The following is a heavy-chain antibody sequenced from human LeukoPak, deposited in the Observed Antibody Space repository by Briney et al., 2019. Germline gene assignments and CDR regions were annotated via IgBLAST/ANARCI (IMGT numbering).Heavy chain of an antibody. V-gene: IGHV3-23*01. CDR3: ARMAYSSSWYHPGEFDY. D-gene: IGHD6-13*01. Sequence: GGSLRLSCAASGFTFSSYAMSWVRQAPGKGLEWVSAISGSGGSTYYADSVKGRFTISRDNSKNTLYLQMNSLRAEDTAVYYCARMAYSSSWYHPGEFDYWGQGTLVTVSS. CDR2: ISGSGGST. J-gene: IGHJ4*02. CDR1: GFTFSSYA.